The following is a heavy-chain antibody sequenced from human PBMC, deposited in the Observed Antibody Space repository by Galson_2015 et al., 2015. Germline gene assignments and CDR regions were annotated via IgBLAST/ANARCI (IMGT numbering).Heavy chain of an antibody. D-gene: IGHD6-6*01. Sequence: SLRLSCAASGFTFKSYWMSWVRQAPGKGLEWVADIKEDGNEKYYVDSVKGRCTISRDNAKNSLYLQMNSLRAEDTAVYYCARVEYKAMNYWGQGTLVTVPS. CDR2: IKEDGNEK. CDR3: ARVEYKAMNY. J-gene: IGHJ4*02. CDR1: GFTFKSYW. V-gene: IGHV3-7*03.